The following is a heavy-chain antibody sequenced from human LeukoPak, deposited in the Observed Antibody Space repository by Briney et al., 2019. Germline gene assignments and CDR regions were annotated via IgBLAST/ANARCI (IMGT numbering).Heavy chain of an antibody. D-gene: IGHD4-17*01. CDR2: ISYDGSNK. Sequence: GGSLRLSCAASGFTFSSYAMHWVRQAPGKGLEWVAVISYDGSNKYYADSVKGRFTISRDNSKNTLYLQMNSLRAEDTAVYYCAKEGIHGDYADWGQGTLVTVSS. CDR3: AKEGIHGDYAD. V-gene: IGHV3-30-3*01. J-gene: IGHJ4*02. CDR1: GFTFSSYA.